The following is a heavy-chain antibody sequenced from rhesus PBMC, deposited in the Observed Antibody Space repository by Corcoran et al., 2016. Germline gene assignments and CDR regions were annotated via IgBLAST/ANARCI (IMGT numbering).Heavy chain of an antibody. J-gene: IGHJ4*01. Sequence: QVQLQESGPGLVKPLETLSLTCAVSGGSISSNYWSWIRQPPGKGLEWIGYLYGRGRSTHSTPPRYSRVTLSVGTSKNQFSLKLSSVTAADTAVYYCASRSGYGTNWGYFDYWGQGVLVTVSS. CDR1: GGSISSNY. CDR3: ASRSGYGTNWGYFDY. V-gene: IGHV4S11*01. D-gene: IGHD4-29*01. CDR2: LYGRGRST.